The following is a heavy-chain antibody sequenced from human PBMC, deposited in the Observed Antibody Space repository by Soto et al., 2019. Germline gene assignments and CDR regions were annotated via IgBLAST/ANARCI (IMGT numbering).Heavy chain of an antibody. Sequence: QVQLVQSGAEVKKPGSSVKVSCKASGGTFSSYTISWVRQAPGQGLEWMGGIIPIFGTANYAQKFQGRVTITADESTSTAYMELSSLRSEDTAVHYCARRRPGCTNGVCYTGEYYFDYWGQGTLVTVSS. J-gene: IGHJ4*02. CDR3: ARRRPGCTNGVCYTGEYYFDY. CDR2: IIPIFGTA. D-gene: IGHD2-8*01. V-gene: IGHV1-69*12. CDR1: GGTFSSYT.